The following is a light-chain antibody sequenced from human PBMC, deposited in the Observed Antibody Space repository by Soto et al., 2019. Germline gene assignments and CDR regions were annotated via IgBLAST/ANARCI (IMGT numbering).Light chain of an antibody. CDR3: QQNNKWPPVT. Sequence: EVVMTQSPATVSVSPGEAVTLSCRASQPISNDLAWYQQKPGQAPRLLIYGASTRATGVPARFSGGGSGTELTLHISSLQSEDFAFYYCQQNNKWPPVTFGGGTKVEIK. CDR2: GAS. CDR1: QPISND. J-gene: IGKJ4*01. V-gene: IGKV3-15*01.